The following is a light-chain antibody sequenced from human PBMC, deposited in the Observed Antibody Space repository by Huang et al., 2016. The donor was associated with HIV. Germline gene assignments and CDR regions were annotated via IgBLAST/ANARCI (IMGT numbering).Light chain of an antibody. Sequence: EIVMTQSPATLSVSPGERATLSCRASQSIDNNLAWYQQKPGQAPRLLMSGASTRATGIPARFRGSGSGTDFTLTISSLQPEDSAVYYCQQYDNWPPYTFGQGTDLEIK. CDR3: QQYDNWPPYT. J-gene: IGKJ2*01. CDR1: QSIDNN. V-gene: IGKV3-15*01. CDR2: GAS.